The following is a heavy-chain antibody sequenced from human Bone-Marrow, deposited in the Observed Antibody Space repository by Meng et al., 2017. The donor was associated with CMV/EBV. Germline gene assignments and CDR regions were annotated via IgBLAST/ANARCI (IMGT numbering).Heavy chain of an antibody. CDR1: GFTFSSYG. J-gene: IGHJ4*02. CDR3: ARDTAMVRSLDY. V-gene: IGHV3-30*03. Sequence: GGSLRLSCAASGFTFSSYGMHWVRQAPGKGLERVAVISYDGSNKYYADSVKGRFTISRDNAKNSLYLQMNSLRAEDTAVYYCARDTAMVRSLDYWGQG. D-gene: IGHD5-18*01. CDR2: ISYDGSNK.